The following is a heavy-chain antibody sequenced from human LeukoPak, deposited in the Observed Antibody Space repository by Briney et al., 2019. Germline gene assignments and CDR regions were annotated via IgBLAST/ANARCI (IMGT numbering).Heavy chain of an antibody. V-gene: IGHV4-61*02. CDR3: ARDRLDGDYWYFDL. J-gene: IGHJ2*01. Sequence: SQTLSLTCTVSGGSISGGSYYWSWIRQPAGKGLEWIGRIYTSGSTNYNPSLKSRVTISVDMSKNQFSLKLSSVTAADTAVYYCARDRLDGDYWYFDLWGRGTLVTVSS. D-gene: IGHD4-17*01. CDR2: IYTSGST. CDR1: GGSISGGSYY.